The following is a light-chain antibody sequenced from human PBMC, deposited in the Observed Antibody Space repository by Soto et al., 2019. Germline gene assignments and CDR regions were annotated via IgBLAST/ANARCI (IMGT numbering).Light chain of an antibody. J-gene: IGKJ4*01. Sequence: DIVMTQSQDSLAVCLGERANGNSKSTQSVLSSSNNQNHLAWYQQKPGQPPRLLIYWASTRESGVTDRFRGRGSGTDFTTTISSLQAEDVAVYYCQPYYTTPLTFGGVTQVDNK. CDR2: WAS. CDR3: QPYYTTPLT. V-gene: IGKV4-1*01. CDR1: QSVLSSSNNQNH.